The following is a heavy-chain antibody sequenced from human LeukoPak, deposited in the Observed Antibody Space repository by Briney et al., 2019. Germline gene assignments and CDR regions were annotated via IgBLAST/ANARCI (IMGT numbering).Heavy chain of an antibody. CDR2: ISGSGGST. Sequence: GGSLRLSCAASGFTFSSYAMSWVRQAPGKGLEWVSAISGSGGSTYYADSVKGRFTISRGNSKNTLYLQMNSLRAEDTAVYYCARASGIVGAPTHFDYWGQGTLVTVSS. CDR3: ARASGIVGAPTHFDY. D-gene: IGHD1-26*01. CDR1: GFTFSSYA. V-gene: IGHV3-23*01. J-gene: IGHJ4*02.